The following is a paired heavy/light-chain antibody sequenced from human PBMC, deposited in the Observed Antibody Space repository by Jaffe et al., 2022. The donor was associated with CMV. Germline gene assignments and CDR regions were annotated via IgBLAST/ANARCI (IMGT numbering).Light chain of an antibody. CDR3: AAWDDSVRWM. CDR2: RDN. V-gene: IGLV1-47*01. J-gene: IGLJ3*02. CDR1: SSNIGSNY. Sequence: QSVLTQPPSASGTPGQRVTISCSGSSSNIGSNYVSWYQQLPGTAPKLLIYRDNQRPSGVPDRFSGSKSGTSASLAISGLRSEDEADYYCAAWDDSVRWMFGGGTKLTVL.
Heavy chain of an antibody. CDR2: ITAYNGNT. V-gene: IGHV1-18*04. CDR1: GYSFTSYS. CDR3: ARVPLYDILTGSYRRGEAGDY. Sequence: QVQLVQSGAEVKKPGASVKVSCKASGYSFTSYSINWVRQAPGQGLEWMGWITAYNGNTNYAQKLQGRITMTTDTSTSTAYMELRSLRSDDTAVYYCARVPLYDILTGSYRRGEAGDYWGQGTLVTVSS. J-gene: IGHJ4*02. D-gene: IGHD3-9*01.